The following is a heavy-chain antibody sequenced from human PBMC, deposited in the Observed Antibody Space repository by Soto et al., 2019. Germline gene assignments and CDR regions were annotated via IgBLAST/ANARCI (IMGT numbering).Heavy chain of an antibody. J-gene: IGHJ5*02. CDR1: GGSISDDTYY. CDR3: ARLHCTNPGCVPLDP. Sequence: SETLSLTCTVSGGSISDDTYYWGWIRQPPGKGLEWIGSIYYSGTSSYNPSLESRVTMSVDTSKRQLSLRLRSVTATDTAVYYCARLHCTNPGCVPLDPWGHGTVVTVSS. D-gene: IGHD2-8*01. V-gene: IGHV4-39*01. CDR2: IYYSGTS.